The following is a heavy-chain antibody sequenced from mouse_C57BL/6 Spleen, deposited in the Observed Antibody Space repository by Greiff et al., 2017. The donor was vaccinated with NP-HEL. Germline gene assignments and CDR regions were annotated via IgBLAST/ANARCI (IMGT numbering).Heavy chain of an antibody. D-gene: IGHD1-1*01. CDR3: ASTVVGGYYYAMDY. CDR1: GFTFSDYG. J-gene: IGHJ4*01. CDR2: ISSGISTI. Sequence: EVKVVESGGGLVKPGGSLKLSCAASGFTFSDYGMHWVRQAPEKGLEWVAYISSGISTIYYADTVKGRVTISRDNAKNTLFLQMTSLRSEDTAMYYCASTVVGGYYYAMDYWGQGTSVTVSS. V-gene: IGHV5-17*01.